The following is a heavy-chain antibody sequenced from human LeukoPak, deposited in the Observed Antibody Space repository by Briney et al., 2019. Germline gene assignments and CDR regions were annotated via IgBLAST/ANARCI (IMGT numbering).Heavy chain of an antibody. D-gene: IGHD2-2*01. CDR3: ARESGSTPHAFNI. Sequence: ASMKVSCKASGYTFTGYYMPWVRQAPGQGLEWMGWINPNSGGTNYAQKFQGRVTMTRDTSISTAYMELSRLRSDDTAVYYCARESGSTPHAFNIWGQGTMVTVSS. CDR2: INPNSGGT. J-gene: IGHJ3*02. V-gene: IGHV1-2*02. CDR1: GYTFTGYY.